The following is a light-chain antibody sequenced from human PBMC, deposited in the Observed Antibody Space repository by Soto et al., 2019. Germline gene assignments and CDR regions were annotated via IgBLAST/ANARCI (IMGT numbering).Light chain of an antibody. CDR1: QSVTSNY. V-gene: IGKV3-20*01. CDR3: QQYGSSPFT. CDR2: GAS. Sequence: EIVLTQSPGTLSLSPGEGATLSCRASQSVTSNYLAWYQQIPGQAPRLLIYGASSRATGIPDRFSGSGSGTDFTHTISTLEPEDFAVYYCQQYGSSPFTFGQGTKLEIK. J-gene: IGKJ2*01.